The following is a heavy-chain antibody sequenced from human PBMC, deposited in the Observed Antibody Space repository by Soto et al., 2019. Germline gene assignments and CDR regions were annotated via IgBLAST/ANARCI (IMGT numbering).Heavy chain of an antibody. CDR3: ARATCQSSTSCRLRKNWFDP. Sequence: QVQLVQSGAEVKKPGSSVKVSCTASGGTFSSYTISWVRQAPGQGLEWMGRIIPILGIANYAQKFQGRVTITADKSTSTAYMEMSSLRSEDTAVYYCARATCQSSTSCRLRKNWFDPWVQGTLVTVSS. CDR1: GGTFSSYT. J-gene: IGHJ5*02. CDR2: IIPILGIA. D-gene: IGHD2-2*01. V-gene: IGHV1-69*02.